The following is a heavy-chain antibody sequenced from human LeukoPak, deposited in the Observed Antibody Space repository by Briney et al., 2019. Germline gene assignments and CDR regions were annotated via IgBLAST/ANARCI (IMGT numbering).Heavy chain of an antibody. CDR3: ATSGSYYYYYCMDV. J-gene: IGHJ6*03. D-gene: IGHD1-26*01. CDR2: IKQDGSEK. V-gene: IGHV3-7*01. Sequence: GGSLRLSCAASGFTFSSYWMSWVRQAPGKGLEWVANIKQDGSEKYYVDSVKGRFTISRDNAKNSLYLQMNSLRAEDTAVYYCATSGSYYYYYCMDVWGKGTTVTVSS. CDR1: GFTFSSYW.